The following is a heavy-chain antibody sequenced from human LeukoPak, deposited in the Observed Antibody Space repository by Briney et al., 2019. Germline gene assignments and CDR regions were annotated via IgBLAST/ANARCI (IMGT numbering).Heavy chain of an antibody. CDR3: ARALTYYDILTGYPLHFFDY. CDR2: INHSGST. Sequence: SETLSLTCAVYGGSFSGHYWSWIRQPPGKGLEWIGEINHSGSTNYNPSLKSRVTISVGTSKNQFSLKLSSVTAADTAVYYCARALTYYDILTGYPLHFFDYWGQGTLVTVSS. V-gene: IGHV4-34*01. D-gene: IGHD3-9*01. CDR1: GGSFSGHY. J-gene: IGHJ4*02.